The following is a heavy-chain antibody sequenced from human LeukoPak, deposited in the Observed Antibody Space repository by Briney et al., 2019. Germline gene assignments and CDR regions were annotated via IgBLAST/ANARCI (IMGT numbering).Heavy chain of an antibody. CDR1: GGSFSGYY. D-gene: IGHD3-16*01. CDR3: AGARFARFDY. J-gene: IGHJ4*02. V-gene: IGHV4-34*01. CDR2: INHSGST. Sequence: PSETLSLTCAVYGGSFSGYYWSWIRQPPGKGLEWIGEINHSGSTNYNPSLKSRVTISVDTSKNQFSLKLSSVTAADTAVYYCAGARFARFDYWGQGTLVTVSP.